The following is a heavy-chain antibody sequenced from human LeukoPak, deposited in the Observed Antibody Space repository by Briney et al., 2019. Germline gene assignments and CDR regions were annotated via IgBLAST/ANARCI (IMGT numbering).Heavy chain of an antibody. J-gene: IGHJ4*02. CDR1: GISLSNYG. CDR2: ISGSGGST. V-gene: IGHV3-23*01. D-gene: IGHD2-21*02. CDR3: AKGYIVVVTAIRGGNYFDY. Sequence: GGSLRLSCAVSGISLSNYGMSWVRQAPGKGLEWVSAISGSGGSTYYADSVKGRFTISRDNSKNTLYLQMNSLRAEDTAVYYCAKGYIVVVTAIRGGNYFDYWGQGTLVTVSS.